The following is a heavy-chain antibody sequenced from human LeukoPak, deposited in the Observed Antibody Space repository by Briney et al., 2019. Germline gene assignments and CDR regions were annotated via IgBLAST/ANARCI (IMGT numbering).Heavy chain of an antibody. J-gene: IGHJ6*03. CDR1: GYTFTGYY. CDR3: ARDGEVITGTTYPDRAYYYYMDV. Sequence: ASVKVSCKASGYTFTGYYMHWVRQASGQGLEWMGWINPNSGGTNYAQKFQGRVTMTRDTSISTAYMELSRLRSDDTAVYYCARDGEVITGTTYPDRAYYYYMDVWGKGTTVTISS. CDR2: INPNSGGT. V-gene: IGHV1-2*02. D-gene: IGHD1-20*01.